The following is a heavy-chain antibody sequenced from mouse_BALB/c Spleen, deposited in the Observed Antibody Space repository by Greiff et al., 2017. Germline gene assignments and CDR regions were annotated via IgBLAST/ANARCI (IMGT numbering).Heavy chain of an antibody. D-gene: IGHD2-4*01. V-gene: IGHV2-6-7*01. J-gene: IGHJ3*01. CDR1: GFSLTGYG. Sequence: QVQLKESGPGLVAPSQSLSITCTVSGFSLTGYGVNWVRQPPGKGLEWLGMIWGDGSTDYNSALKSRLSISKDNSKSQVFLKMNSLQTDDTARYYCARERSMITTGCSFAYWGQGTLVTVSA. CDR2: IWGDGST. CDR3: ARERSMITTGCSFAY.